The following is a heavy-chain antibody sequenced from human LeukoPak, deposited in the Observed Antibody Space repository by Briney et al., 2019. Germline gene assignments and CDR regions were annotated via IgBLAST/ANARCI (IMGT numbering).Heavy chain of an antibody. CDR3: ARGPDRVGWLPDNWFDP. CDR1: GFTFSSYN. V-gene: IGHV3-21*01. J-gene: IGHJ5*02. D-gene: IGHD6-19*01. CDR2: ISTSSTYI. Sequence: GGSLRPSCAASGFTFSSYNMNWVRQAPGKGLEWVSSISTSSTYIYYTDSVKGRFTMSRDNAKNSMYLQMNSLRAEDTAVYYCARGPDRVGWLPDNWFDPWGQGALVTVSS.